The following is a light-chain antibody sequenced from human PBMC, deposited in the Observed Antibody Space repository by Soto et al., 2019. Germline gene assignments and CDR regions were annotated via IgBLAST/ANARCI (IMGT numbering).Light chain of an antibody. J-gene: IGKJ5*01. CDR3: QQYYSYPIT. Sequence: AIRMTQSPSSLSASTGDRVTITCRASQGISSYLAWYQQKPGKAPKLLIYAASTLQSGVQSRFSGSGSGTDFTLTISCLQSEDFATYYCQQYYSYPITFGQGTRLEIK. CDR1: QGISSY. CDR2: AAS. V-gene: IGKV1-8*01.